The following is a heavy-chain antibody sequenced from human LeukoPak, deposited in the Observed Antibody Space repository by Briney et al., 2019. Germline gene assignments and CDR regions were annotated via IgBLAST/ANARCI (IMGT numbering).Heavy chain of an antibody. CDR3: AGRQQGYGMDV. CDR1: GGSINNGGYY. J-gene: IGHJ6*02. V-gene: IGHV4-30-4*01. CDR2: IYYSGSS. Sequence: PSQTLSLTCTVSGGSINNGGYYWSWIRQHPGKGLEWIGYIYYSGSSYYNPSLKSRVTISVDTSKNQFSLKLSSVTAADTAVYYCAGRQQGYGMDVWGQGTTVTVSS. D-gene: IGHD6-13*01.